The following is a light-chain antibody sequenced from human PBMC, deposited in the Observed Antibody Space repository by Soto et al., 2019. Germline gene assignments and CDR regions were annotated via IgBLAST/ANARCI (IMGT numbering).Light chain of an antibody. V-gene: IGKV3-20*01. J-gene: IGKJ5*01. CDR2: GAS. CDR1: QSVSSSY. CDR3: QQYGSSPGIT. Sequence: EIVLTQSPGTLSLYPGERATLSCRASQSVSSSYLAWYQQKPGQAPRLLIYGASSRATGIPDRFSGSGSGTDFTLTISRLEPEDFAVYYCQQYGSSPGITFGQGTRLEIK.